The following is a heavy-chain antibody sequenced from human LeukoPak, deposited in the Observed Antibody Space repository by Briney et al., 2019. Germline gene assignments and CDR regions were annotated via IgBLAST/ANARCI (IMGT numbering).Heavy chain of an antibody. CDR2: IYYSGST. Sequence: SETLSLTCTVSSGSINSYYWSWIRQPPGKGLEWIGYIYYSGSTNYNPSLKSRVTISVDTSKNQFSLKLSSVTAADTAVYYCARIGIKYSTSGWWFDPWGQGTLVTVSS. CDR1: SGSINSYY. J-gene: IGHJ5*02. CDR3: ARIGIKYSTSGWWFDP. V-gene: IGHV4-59*01. D-gene: IGHD1-26*01.